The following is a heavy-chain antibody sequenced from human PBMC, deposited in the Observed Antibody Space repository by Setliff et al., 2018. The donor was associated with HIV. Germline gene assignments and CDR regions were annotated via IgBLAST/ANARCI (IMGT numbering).Heavy chain of an antibody. CDR3: ATHVLQFLEWLSHFDY. J-gene: IGHJ4*02. V-gene: IGHV4-61*01. Sequence: PSETLSLTCTVSGGSVSTGNYYWNWIRLPPGKGLEWIGEINHSGSTNYNPSLKSRVTVSVDTPKNQFSLKVSSVTAADTAVYYCATHVLQFLEWLSHFDYWGQGTLVTVSS. D-gene: IGHD3-3*01. CDR2: INHSGST. CDR1: GGSVSTGNYY.